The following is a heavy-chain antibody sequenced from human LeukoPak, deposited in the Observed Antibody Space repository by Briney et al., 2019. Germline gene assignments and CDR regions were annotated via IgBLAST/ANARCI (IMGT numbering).Heavy chain of an antibody. J-gene: IGHJ4*02. V-gene: IGHV3-7*01. CDR1: GFTFSGHW. Sequence: GGSLRLSRAASGFTFSGHWMSWVRQAPGKGLEWVANINQGGSDKYYVDSVKGRFTISRDNANNLLYLQMNSLRGEDTAVYYCTRDRSRAEDDWGQGTLVTVSS. CDR3: TRDRSRAEDD. CDR2: INQGGSDK. D-gene: IGHD1-14*01.